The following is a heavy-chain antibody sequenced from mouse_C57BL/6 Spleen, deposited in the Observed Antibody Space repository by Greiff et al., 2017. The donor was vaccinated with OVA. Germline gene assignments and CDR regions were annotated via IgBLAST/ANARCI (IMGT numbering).Heavy chain of an antibody. Sequence: QVQLQQSGAELVRPGASVTLSCKASGYTFTDYELHWVKQTPVHGLEWIGAIDPETGGTASTPKFTGKAILTADKSSSTAYMELRSLTSEDSAVYYLTRRDCDGYFDDWGQGTTLTVSS. CDR1: GYTFTDYE. J-gene: IGHJ2*01. D-gene: IGHD1-1*01. V-gene: IGHV1-15*01. CDR2: IDPETGGT. CDR3: TRRDCDGYFDD.